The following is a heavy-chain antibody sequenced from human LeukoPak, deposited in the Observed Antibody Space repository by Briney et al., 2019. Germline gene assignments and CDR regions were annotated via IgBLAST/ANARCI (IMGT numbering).Heavy chain of an antibody. D-gene: IGHD1-14*01. V-gene: IGHV3-21*01. Sequence: GGSLRLSCAASGFTFSSCGFNWVRQASGKGLEWVSSIGPTGTDRYYADSVRGRFTISRDNAKNSMYLQMDSLRDEDTAVYYCATETIGRHYDYWGQGTLLTVSS. CDR2: IGPTGTDR. J-gene: IGHJ4*02. CDR1: GFTFSSCG. CDR3: ATETIGRHYDY.